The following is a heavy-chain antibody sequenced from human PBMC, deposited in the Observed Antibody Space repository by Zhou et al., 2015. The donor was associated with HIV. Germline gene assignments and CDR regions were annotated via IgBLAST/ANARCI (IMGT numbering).Heavy chain of an antibody. V-gene: IGHV1-69*06. CDR2: IIPIFGTA. CDR3: ARVIFGGARNWYFDL. D-gene: IGHD2-21*01. Sequence: QVQLVQSGAEVKKPGSSVKVSCKASGGTFSSYAISWVRQAPGQGLEWMGGIIPIFGTANYAQKFQGRVTITADKSTSTAYMELSSLRSEDTAVYYCARVIFGGARNWYFDLWGRGTLVTVSS. CDR1: GGTFSSYA. J-gene: IGHJ2*01.